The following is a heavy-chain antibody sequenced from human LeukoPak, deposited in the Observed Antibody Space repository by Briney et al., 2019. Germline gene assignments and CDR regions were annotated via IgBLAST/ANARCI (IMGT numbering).Heavy chain of an antibody. V-gene: IGHV3-30-3*01. Sequence: GGTLRLSCAASGFTFSNYPMHWVRQAPGKGLEWLAVISSDGGTKYYEDSVQGRFTFSRDNSPNTLSLQMNSLRSEDTAVFYCARKGSSSWYGGGWAYWGQGTLVTVSS. J-gene: IGHJ4*02. CDR3: ARKGSSSWYGGGWAY. D-gene: IGHD6-13*01. CDR2: ISSDGGTK. CDR1: GFTFSNYP.